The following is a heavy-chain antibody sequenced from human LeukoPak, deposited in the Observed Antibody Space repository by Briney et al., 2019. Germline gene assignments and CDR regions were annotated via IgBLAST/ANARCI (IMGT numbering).Heavy chain of an antibody. V-gene: IGHV3-74*01. Sequence: EGSLRLSCAASGFTFSSYWMVWVRHAPGKGLVWVSHTNRDATNTNYADSVKGRFTISRDNAKNTLYLQMNNLRAEDTAVYYCARAAYSNGWDFWGQGTLVTVSS. CDR1: GFTFSSYW. J-gene: IGHJ4*02. D-gene: IGHD6-19*01. CDR3: ARAAYSNGWDF. CDR2: TNRDATNT.